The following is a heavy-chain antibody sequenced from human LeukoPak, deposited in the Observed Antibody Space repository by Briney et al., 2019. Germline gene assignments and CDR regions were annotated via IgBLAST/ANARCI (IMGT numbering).Heavy chain of an antibody. D-gene: IGHD6-19*01. J-gene: IGHJ4*02. V-gene: IGHV4-4*02. CDR1: GDSISSNEW. Sequence: SENLSLTCSVSGDSISSNEWWSWVRQPPGKGLEWIGEVFHSGSTNFNPSLKSRVTISIDKSKNQFSLEVTSVTAADTAIYYCARDLAVAGTNYFDFWGQGVLVTVSS. CDR3: ARDLAVAGTNYFDF. CDR2: VFHSGST.